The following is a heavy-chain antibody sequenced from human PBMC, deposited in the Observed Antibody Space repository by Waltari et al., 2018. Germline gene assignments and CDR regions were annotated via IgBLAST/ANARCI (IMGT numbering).Heavy chain of an antibody. CDR1: GGSISSSSYY. CDR3: ANNGYYYDSSGYYYPTTFDY. CDR2: IYYSGST. D-gene: IGHD3-22*01. J-gene: IGHJ4*02. Sequence: QLQLQESGPGLVKPSETLSLTCTVSGGSISSSSYYWGWIRQPPGKGREWIGSIYYSGSTYYNPALRSRVTISVDTSKNQFSLKLSSVTAADTAVYYCANNGYYYDSSGYYYPTTFDYWGQGTLVTVSS. V-gene: IGHV4-39*01.